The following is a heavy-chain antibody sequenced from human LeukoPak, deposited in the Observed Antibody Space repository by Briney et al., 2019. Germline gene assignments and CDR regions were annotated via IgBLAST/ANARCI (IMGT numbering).Heavy chain of an antibody. CDR1: GYSFSSNW. Sequence: GESLKISCKGSGYSFSSNWIGWVRRMPGKGLEWMGIIYPGDSDTRFSPSFQGQVTISADKSISTAYLQWSSLKASDTAMYYCARQEAGSYGYFDYWGQGTLVTVSS. CDR2: IYPGDSDT. J-gene: IGHJ4*02. D-gene: IGHD5-18*01. V-gene: IGHV5-51*01. CDR3: ARQEAGSYGYFDY.